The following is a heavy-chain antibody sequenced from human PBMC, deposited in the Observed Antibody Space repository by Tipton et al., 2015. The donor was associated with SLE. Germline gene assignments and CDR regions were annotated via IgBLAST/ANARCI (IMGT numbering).Heavy chain of an antibody. CDR3: ARVDRNVFDPFDY. CDR2: ISYSGST. V-gene: IGHV4-31*03. CDR1: GGSISSGGYY. D-gene: IGHD5/OR15-5a*01. Sequence: TLSLTCTVSGGSISSGGYYWSWIRQSPGKGLEWIGYISYSGSTNYNPSLKSRVTISVDTSKNQFSLKLSSVTAADTAVYYCARVDRNVFDPFDYWGQGTLVTVSS. J-gene: IGHJ4*02.